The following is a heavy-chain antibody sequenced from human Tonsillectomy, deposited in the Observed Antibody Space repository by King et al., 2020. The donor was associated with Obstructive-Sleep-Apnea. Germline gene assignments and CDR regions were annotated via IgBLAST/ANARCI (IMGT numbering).Heavy chain of an antibody. J-gene: IGHJ6*02. CDR3: VRSAGPLYRPYGMDV. CDR1: GFTFDDYG. Sequence: VQLVESGGGVVRPGGSLRLSCAASGFTFDDYGITWVRQAPGKGLEWVSGITWNGGSTDYADSVKGRFTISRDNAKKSLYLQMNSLRAEDTALYHCVRSAGPLYRPYGMDVWGQGTTVTVSS. CDR2: ITWNGGST. V-gene: IGHV3-20*01. D-gene: IGHD5/OR15-5a*01.